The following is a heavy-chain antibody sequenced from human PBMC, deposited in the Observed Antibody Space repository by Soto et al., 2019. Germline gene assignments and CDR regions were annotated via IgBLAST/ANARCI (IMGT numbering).Heavy chain of an antibody. CDR2: INAGNGNT. CDR1: GYTFTRYS. Sequence: ASVKVSCKASGYTFTRYSMHWVRQAPGQRLEWMGWINAGNGNTKYSQKFQGRVTITRDTSASTAYMEMSSLRAEDTAVYYCAKDPWSGREPNWFDPWGQGTLVTVSS. V-gene: IGHV1-3*01. CDR3: AKDPWSGREPNWFDP. J-gene: IGHJ5*02. D-gene: IGHD3-3*01.